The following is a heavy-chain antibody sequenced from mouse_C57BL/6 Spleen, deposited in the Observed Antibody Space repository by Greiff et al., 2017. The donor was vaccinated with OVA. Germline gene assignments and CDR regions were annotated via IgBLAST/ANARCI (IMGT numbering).Heavy chain of an antibody. CDR2: IDPNSGGT. Sequence: VQLQQPGAELVKPGASVKMSCKASGYTFTSYWITWVKQRPGQGLEWIGRIDPNSGGTKYNEKFKSKATLTVDKPSSTAYMQLSSLTSEDSAVYYCATTVVAHWYFDVWGTGTTVTVSS. V-gene: IGHV1-72*01. J-gene: IGHJ1*03. CDR1: GYTFTSYW. D-gene: IGHD1-1*01. CDR3: ATTVVAHWYFDV.